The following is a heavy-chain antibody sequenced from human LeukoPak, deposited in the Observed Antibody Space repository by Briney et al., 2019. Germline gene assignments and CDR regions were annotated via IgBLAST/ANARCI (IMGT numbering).Heavy chain of an antibody. V-gene: IGHV1-46*01. CDR2: INPSGGST. Sequence: ASVKVSCKASGYTFTSYYMHWVRPAPGQGLEWMGIINPSGGSTTYAQKFQGRVTMTRDTSTSTVYMELSSLRSEDTAVYYCAVAAAGTEEIDFDYWGQGTLVTVSS. D-gene: IGHD6-13*01. CDR3: AVAAAGTEEIDFDY. CDR1: GYTFTSYY. J-gene: IGHJ4*02.